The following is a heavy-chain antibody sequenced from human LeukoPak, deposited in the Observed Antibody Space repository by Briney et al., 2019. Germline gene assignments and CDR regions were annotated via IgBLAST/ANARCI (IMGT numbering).Heavy chain of an antibody. CDR3: AKSQSSGWLYYFDY. CDR1: GFTFSTYA. Sequence: GGSLRLSCAASGFTFSTYAMSWVRQAPGKGLEWVSAISGSGGSTYQSDSVKGRFTISRDNSKNTLYPQMNSLRVEDTAVYYCAKSQSSGWLYYFDYWGQGILVTVSS. J-gene: IGHJ4*02. V-gene: IGHV3-23*01. CDR2: ISGSGGST. D-gene: IGHD6-19*01.